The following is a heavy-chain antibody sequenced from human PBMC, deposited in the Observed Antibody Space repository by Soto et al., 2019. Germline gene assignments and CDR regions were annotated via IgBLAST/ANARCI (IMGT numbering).Heavy chain of an antibody. CDR3: AKRSPPGGYYYDSSGSYYFDY. CDR2: ISGSGGST. J-gene: IGHJ4*02. D-gene: IGHD3-22*01. V-gene: IGHV3-23*01. Sequence: SGGSLRLSCAASGFTFSSYAMSWVRQAPGKGLEWVSAISGSGGSTYYADSVKGRFTISRDNSKNTLYLQMNSLRAEDTAVYYCAKRSPPGGYYYDSSGSYYFDYWGQGTLVTVSS. CDR1: GFTFSSYA.